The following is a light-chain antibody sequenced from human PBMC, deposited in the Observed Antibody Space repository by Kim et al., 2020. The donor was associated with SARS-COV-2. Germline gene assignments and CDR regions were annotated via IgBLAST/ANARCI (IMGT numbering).Light chain of an antibody. J-gene: IGLJ3*02. CDR1: SSNIGRNT. CDR2: TDN. CDR3: ATWDDNLDVLM. Sequence: GVTISWCGSSSNIGRNTVNWYKQFPGTAHQLLVVTDNRRPSGVSDRVSCSKSGTSASLAIRALRSEDEADYYCATWDDNLDVLMFGGGTQLTVL. V-gene: IGLV1-44*01.